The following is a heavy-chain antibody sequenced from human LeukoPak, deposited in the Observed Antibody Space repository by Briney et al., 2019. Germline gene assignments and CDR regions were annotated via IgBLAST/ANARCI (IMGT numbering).Heavy chain of an antibody. CDR2: MWYDGSNK. CDR1: GFTFISYG. Sequence: GGSLRLSCAASGFTFISYGMHWVRQAPGKGMEWVAVMWYDGSNKYYADSVKGRFTISRDNSKNTLYLQMNSLRAEDTAVYYCARGLHYGDYPVHYYFDYWGQGTLVTVSS. CDR3: ARGLHYGDYPVHYYFDY. V-gene: IGHV3-33*01. J-gene: IGHJ4*02. D-gene: IGHD4-17*01.